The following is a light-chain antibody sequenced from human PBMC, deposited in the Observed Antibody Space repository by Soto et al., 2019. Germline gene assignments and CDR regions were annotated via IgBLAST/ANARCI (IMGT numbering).Light chain of an antibody. Sequence: EIVLTQSPATLSLSPGERATLSCGASQSVNNNYLAWYQQKPGLAPRLLIYDASSRATGIPDRFSGSGSGTDFTLTISRLEPEDFAVYSCQQYGTSSQTFGQGTKVEIK. V-gene: IGKV3D-20*01. CDR2: DAS. CDR3: QQYGTSSQT. CDR1: QSVNNNY. J-gene: IGKJ1*01.